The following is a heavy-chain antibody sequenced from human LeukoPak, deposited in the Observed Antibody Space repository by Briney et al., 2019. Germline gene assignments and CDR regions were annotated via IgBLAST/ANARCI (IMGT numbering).Heavy chain of an antibody. CDR3: ARGRFESVPAAIFYYYYYMGV. CDR1: GGSFSGYY. Sequence: SETLSLTCAVYGGSFSGYYWSWIRQPPGKGLEWIGEINHSGSTNYNPSLKSRVTISVDTSKNQFSLKLSSVTAADTAVYYCARGRFESVPAAIFYYYYYMGVWGKGTTVTVSS. V-gene: IGHV4-34*01. D-gene: IGHD2-2*01. J-gene: IGHJ6*03. CDR2: INHSGST.